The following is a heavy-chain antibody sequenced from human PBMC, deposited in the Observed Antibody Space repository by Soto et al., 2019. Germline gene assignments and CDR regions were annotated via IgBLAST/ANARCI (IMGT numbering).Heavy chain of an antibody. CDR3: ARDYGAGSYGIDY. J-gene: IGHJ4*02. V-gene: IGHV4-59*01. D-gene: IGHD3-10*01. CDR2: IHNSGTT. Sequence: QVRLQESGPGLVKPSETLSLTCTVSGASINTYYWAWIRQPPGKGLEWIGYIHNSGTTDYNPSLKRRVTMSVDTSKSQFSLKLSSVTAADTAVSYCARDYGAGSYGIDYWGQGTLVTVSS. CDR1: GASINTYY.